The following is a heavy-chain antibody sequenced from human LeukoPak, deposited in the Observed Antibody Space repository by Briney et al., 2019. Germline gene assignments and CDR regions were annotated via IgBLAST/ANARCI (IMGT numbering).Heavy chain of an antibody. CDR3: ARTLLYCSGGGCYPTRFDS. CDR2: IPSSSSSI. V-gene: IGHV3-48*01. J-gene: IGHJ4*02. D-gene: IGHD2-15*01. CDR1: GFIFTTYS. Sequence: QPGGSLRLSCAASGFIFTTYSMSWVRQAPGKGLEWVSHIPSSSSSIYYADSVKGRFTISRDNAKSSLYLQMNSLRAEDTAVYYCARTLLYCSGGGCYPTRFDSWGQGTLVTVSS.